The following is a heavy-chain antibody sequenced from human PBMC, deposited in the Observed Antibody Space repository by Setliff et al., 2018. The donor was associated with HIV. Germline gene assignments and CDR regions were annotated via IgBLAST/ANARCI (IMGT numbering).Heavy chain of an antibody. J-gene: IGHJ4*02. V-gene: IGHV4-34*01. D-gene: IGHD3-10*01. CDR3: ARPHPMGSGSPWDY. Sequence: PSETLSLTCAVYGGSFSGYYWNWIRQPPGKELEWIGEINHSGSTNYNPSLKSRVTISVDTSKNQFSLKLSSVTAADTAVYYCARPHPMGSGSPWDYWGQGTLVTVSS. CDR1: GGSFSGYY. CDR2: INHSGST.